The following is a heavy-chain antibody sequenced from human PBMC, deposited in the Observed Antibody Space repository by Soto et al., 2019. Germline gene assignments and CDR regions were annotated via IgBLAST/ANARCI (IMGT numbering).Heavy chain of an antibody. CDR3: VRTSLVVAAATREES. CDR1: GFTFSSYW. V-gene: IGHV3-74*01. CDR2: INSDGCST. J-gene: IGHJ5*02. Sequence: EVQLVESGGGLVQPGESLRLSCAASGFTFSSYWMHWVRQAPGKGLVWVSRINSDGCSTSYAGSVKGRFTISRDNTKNTLYLQMNSLRADDTAVYYCVRTSLVVAAATREESWRQGTLVTLSS. D-gene: IGHD2-15*01.